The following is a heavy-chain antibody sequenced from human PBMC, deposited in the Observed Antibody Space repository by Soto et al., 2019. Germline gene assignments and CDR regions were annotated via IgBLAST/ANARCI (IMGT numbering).Heavy chain of an antibody. V-gene: IGHV3-23*01. CDR2: ISDGGGST. Sequence: ETLSLTCAVYGGSFSGYYWSWIRQPPGRGLGGVSSISDGGGSTNYADSVSGRFTIARGRSRNALYVHMISLRAEATAVYYCAKAYCGADCALDLWGQGALVSVPS. J-gene: IGHJ5*02. CDR3: AKAYCGADCALDL. CDR1: GGSFSGYY. D-gene: IGHD2-21*02.